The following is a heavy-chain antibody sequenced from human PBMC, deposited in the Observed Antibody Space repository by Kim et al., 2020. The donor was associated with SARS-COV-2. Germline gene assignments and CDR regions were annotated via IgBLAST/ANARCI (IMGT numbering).Heavy chain of an antibody. Sequence: SVKVSCKASGGTFSSYAISWVRQAPGQGLEWMGGIIPIFGTANYAQKFQGRVTITADESTSTAYMELSSLRSEDTAVYYCARLSPSIAAPHGMDVWGQGTTVTVSS. D-gene: IGHD6-6*01. CDR1: GGTFSSYA. J-gene: IGHJ6*02. CDR3: ARLSPSIAAPHGMDV. V-gene: IGHV1-69*13. CDR2: IIPIFGTA.